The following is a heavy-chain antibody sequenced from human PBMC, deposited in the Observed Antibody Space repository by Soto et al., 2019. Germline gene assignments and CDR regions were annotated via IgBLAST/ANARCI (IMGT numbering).Heavy chain of an antibody. CDR1: GGSISSYY. CDR3: ARVGSSGWYYYYYGMDV. V-gene: IGHV4-59*01. Sequence: QVQLQESGPGLVKPSETLSLTCTVSGGSISSYYWSWIRQPPGKGLEWIGYIYYSGSTNYNPSRKCRVTISVDTSKNQFSLKLSSVTAADTAVYYCARVGSSGWYYYYYGMDVWGQGTTVTVSS. CDR2: IYYSGST. D-gene: IGHD6-19*01. J-gene: IGHJ6*02.